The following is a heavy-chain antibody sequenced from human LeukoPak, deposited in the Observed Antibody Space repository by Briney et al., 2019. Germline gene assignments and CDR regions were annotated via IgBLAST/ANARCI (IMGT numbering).Heavy chain of an antibody. Sequence: GGSLRLSCAASGFTSSDYYMSWIRQAPGKGLEWVSYISSSGSTIYYADSVKGRFTISRDNAKNSLYLQMNSLRAEDTAVYYCARERDRGAEYYFDYWGQGTLVTVSS. D-gene: IGHD3-10*01. CDR2: ISSSGSTI. CDR3: ARERDRGAEYYFDY. J-gene: IGHJ4*02. CDR1: GFTSSDYY. V-gene: IGHV3-11*01.